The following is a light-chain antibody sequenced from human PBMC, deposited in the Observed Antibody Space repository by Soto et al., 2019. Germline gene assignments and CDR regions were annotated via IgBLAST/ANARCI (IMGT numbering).Light chain of an antibody. CDR3: GSYTSSSTLGL. V-gene: IGLV2-14*03. Sequence: QSVLTQPASVSGSPGQSITISCTGSSSDVGGYNYVSWYQHHPGKAPKLMIYDVNNRPSGVSNRFSGSKSGNTASLTISGLQAEDEADYYCGSYTSSSTLGLFGGGTKLTVL. CDR1: SSDVGGYNY. CDR2: DVN. J-gene: IGLJ3*02.